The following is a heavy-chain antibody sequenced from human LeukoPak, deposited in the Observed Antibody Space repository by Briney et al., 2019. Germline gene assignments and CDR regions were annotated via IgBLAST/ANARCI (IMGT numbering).Heavy chain of an antibody. CDR2: ISTSSSTI. CDR1: GFSFSNNW. D-gene: IGHD3-3*01. Sequence: PGGSLRLSCAASGFSFSNNWMSWVRQAPGKGLEWVSYISTSSSTIYYADSVKGRFTISSDNANNSLYLQMNSLRAEDTAVYYCARSLRNAFDIWGQGTMVTVSS. V-gene: IGHV3-48*01. J-gene: IGHJ3*02. CDR3: ARSLRNAFDI.